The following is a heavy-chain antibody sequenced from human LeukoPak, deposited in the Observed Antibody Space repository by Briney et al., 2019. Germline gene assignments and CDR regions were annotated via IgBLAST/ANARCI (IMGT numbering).Heavy chain of an antibody. CDR2: IHWNSDIV. D-gene: IGHD1-1*01. CDR1: GFTFDDYA. Sequence: PGGSLRLSCAASGFTFDDYAMHWVRQAPGKGLEWVSGIHWNSDIVGYADSVKGRFTISRDNAKNSLYLQMNSLRAEDTALYYCAKGTDESFDLWGQGTLVTVSS. CDR3: AKGTDESFDL. J-gene: IGHJ4*02. V-gene: IGHV3-9*01.